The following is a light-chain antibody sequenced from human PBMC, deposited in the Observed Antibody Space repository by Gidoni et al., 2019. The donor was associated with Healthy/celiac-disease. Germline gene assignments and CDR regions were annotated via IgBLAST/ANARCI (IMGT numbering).Light chain of an antibody. CDR3: QAWDSSTVV. V-gene: IGLV3-1*01. CDR2: QDS. CDR1: KLGDKY. Sequence: SYELTQPPSGSVSPGQTASITCSGDKLGDKYACWYQQKPGQSPVLVIYQDSKRPSGIPVRFSGSNSGNTATLTISGTQAMDEADYYCQAWDSSTVVFGGGTKLTVL. J-gene: IGLJ2*01.